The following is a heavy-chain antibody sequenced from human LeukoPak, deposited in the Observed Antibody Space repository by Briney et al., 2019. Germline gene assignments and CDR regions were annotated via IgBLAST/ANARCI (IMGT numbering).Heavy chain of an antibody. D-gene: IGHD6-13*01. CDR1: GGSFSGYY. J-gene: IGHJ6*03. CDR2: INHSGST. Sequence: SESLSLTCAVYGGSFSGYYWSWIRQPPGKGLEWIGEINHSGSTNYNPSLKSRVTISVDTSKNQFSLKLSSVTAADTAVYYCARGLPAAAGNFYYMDVWGKGTTVTVSS. V-gene: IGHV4-34*01. CDR3: ARGLPAAAGNFYYMDV.